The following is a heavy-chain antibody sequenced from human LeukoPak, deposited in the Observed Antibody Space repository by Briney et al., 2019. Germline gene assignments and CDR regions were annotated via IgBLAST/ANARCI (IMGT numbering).Heavy chain of an antibody. CDR3: AKNPGPGIAVAGTLDV. J-gene: IGHJ6*04. D-gene: IGHD6-19*01. CDR2: ISGSGGST. CDR1: GFTFSSYA. Sequence: GGSLRLSCAASGFTFSSYAMSWVRQAPGKGLEWVSAISGSGGSTYYADSVKGRFTISRDNSKNTLYLQMNSLRAEDTAVYYCAKNPGPGIAVAGTLDVWGKGTTVTVPS. V-gene: IGHV3-23*01.